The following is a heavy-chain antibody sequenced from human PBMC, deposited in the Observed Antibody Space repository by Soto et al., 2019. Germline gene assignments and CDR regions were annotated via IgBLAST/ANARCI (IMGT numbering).Heavy chain of an antibody. D-gene: IGHD2-2*01. Sequence: SVTVSCEASGGTFGGYAITCVRRAPGQRLVGLGGIIPILNSTAYAQKFKARVVITADEITNTAYMELNRLRFDDTAVYYCAREAAYCTSATCPKFYDMDVWGQGTTVTVSS. CDR3: AREAAYCTSATCPKFYDMDV. J-gene: IGHJ6*02. V-gene: IGHV1-69*13. CDR2: IIPILNST. CDR1: GGTFGGYA.